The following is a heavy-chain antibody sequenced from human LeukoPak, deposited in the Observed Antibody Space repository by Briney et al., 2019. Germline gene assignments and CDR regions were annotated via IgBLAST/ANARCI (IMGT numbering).Heavy chain of an antibody. CDR3: ARDLQQLAATKNYYYHGMDV. D-gene: IGHD6-13*01. CDR2: IYYSGST. CDR1: GGSINFYY. J-gene: IGHJ6*02. Sequence: SETLSLTCTVSGGSINFYYWSWIRQPPGKGLEWIGYIYYSGSTNYNPSFKSRVTISVDTSKNQFSLKLSSVTAADTAVYYCARDLQQLAATKNYYYHGMDVWGQGTTVTVSS. V-gene: IGHV4-59*01.